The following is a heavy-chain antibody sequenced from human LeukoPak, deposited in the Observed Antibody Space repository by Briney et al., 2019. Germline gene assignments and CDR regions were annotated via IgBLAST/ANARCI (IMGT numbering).Heavy chain of an antibody. CDR1: GGSLTGFY. CDR2: IIHSGST. Sequence: PSETLSPTCALYGGSLTGFYCSCVRQLPGGWLEWIGAIIHSGSTNYNPCVKSRVPISVDTAKNQCALKLSSVTAEDTAVYYCARGPLYDFWSGYLASLVLVGFDYWDQGTLVTVSA. D-gene: IGHD3-3*01. V-gene: IGHV4-34*01. J-gene: IGHJ4*02. CDR3: ARGPLYDFWSGYLASLVLVGFDY.